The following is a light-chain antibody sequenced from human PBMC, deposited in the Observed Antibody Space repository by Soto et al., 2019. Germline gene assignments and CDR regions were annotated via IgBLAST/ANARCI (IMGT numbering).Light chain of an antibody. V-gene: IGLV2-14*01. J-gene: IGLJ1*01. CDR1: SSDVGGYNY. CDR3: NSYTSSSTYV. Sequence: QSAQTQPASVSRSPGQSITISCTGTSSDVGGYNYVSWFQQHPGKAPKLMIYDVRNRPSGISNRFSGSKSGNTASLTISGLQAEDESDYYCNSYTSSSTYVFGTGTKLTLL. CDR2: DVR.